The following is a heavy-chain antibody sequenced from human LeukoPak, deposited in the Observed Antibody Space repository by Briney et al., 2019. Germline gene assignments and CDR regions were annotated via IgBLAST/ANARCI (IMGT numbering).Heavy chain of an antibody. Sequence: GGSLRLSCAASGFTFSSYWMSWVRQAPGKGLEWVANIKQDGSEKYYVDSVKGRFTISRDNAKNSLYLQMNSLRAEDTAVYYCARDCTNGVCRGYYYYGMDVWGQGTTVTVSS. J-gene: IGHJ6*02. CDR1: GFTFSSYW. CDR2: IKQDGSEK. D-gene: IGHD2-8*01. V-gene: IGHV3-7*01. CDR3: ARDCTNGVCRGYYYYGMDV.